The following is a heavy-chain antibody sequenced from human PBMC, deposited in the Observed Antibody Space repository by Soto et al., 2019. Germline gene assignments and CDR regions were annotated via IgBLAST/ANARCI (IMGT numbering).Heavy chain of an antibody. V-gene: IGHV3-48*02. CDR2: ISSSSRTI. D-gene: IGHD2-15*01. CDR3: ARECRYYYGMDV. J-gene: IGHJ6*02. Sequence: PGGSLRLSCAASGFTFSSYSMNWVRQAPGKGLEWVSYISSSSRTIYYADSVKGRFTISRDNAKNSLYLQMNSLRDEDTAVYYCARECRYYYGMDVWGQGTTVTVSS. CDR1: GFTFSSYS.